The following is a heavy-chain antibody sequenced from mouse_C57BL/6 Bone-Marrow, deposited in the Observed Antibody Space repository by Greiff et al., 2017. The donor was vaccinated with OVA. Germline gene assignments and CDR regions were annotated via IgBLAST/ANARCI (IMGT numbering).Heavy chain of an antibody. CDR2: FDPETGGT. V-gene: IGHV1-15*01. CDR3: TRGYSNYYAMDY. D-gene: IGHD2-5*01. Sequence: VPLQESGAELVRPGASVTLSCKASGYTFTDYEMHWVKQTPVHGLEWIGAFDPETGGTAYNQKFKGKAILTADKSSSTAYMELRSLTAEDSAVYYCTRGYSNYYAMDYWGQGTSVTVSS. J-gene: IGHJ4*01. CDR1: GYTFTDYE.